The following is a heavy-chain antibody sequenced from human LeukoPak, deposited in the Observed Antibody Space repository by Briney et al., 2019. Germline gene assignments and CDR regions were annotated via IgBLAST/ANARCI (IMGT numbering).Heavy chain of an antibody. J-gene: IGHJ4*02. CDR1: GFTFSDYY. CDR3: ARELIWFGELSSLDYFDY. D-gene: IGHD3-10*01. Sequence: PGGSLRLSCAASGFTFSDYYMSWIRQAPGKGLEWVSYISSSGSTIYYADSVKGRFTISRDNAKNSLYLQMNSLRAEDTAVYYCARELIWFGELSSLDYFDYWGQGTLVTVSS. CDR2: ISSSGSTI. V-gene: IGHV3-11*04.